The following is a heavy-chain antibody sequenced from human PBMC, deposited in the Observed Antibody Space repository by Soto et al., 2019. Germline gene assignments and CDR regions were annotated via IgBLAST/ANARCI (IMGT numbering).Heavy chain of an antibody. D-gene: IGHD5-12*01. CDR2: INPNSGGT. CDR1: GYTFTGYY. J-gene: IGHJ5*02. CDR3: AREVGVDIVANNWFDP. Sequence: ASVKVSCKASGYTFTGYYMHWVRQAPGKGLEWMGWINPNSGGTNYAQKFQGWVTMTRDTSISTAYMELSRLRSDDTALYYCAREVGVDIVANNWFDPWGQGTLVTVSS. V-gene: IGHV1-2*04.